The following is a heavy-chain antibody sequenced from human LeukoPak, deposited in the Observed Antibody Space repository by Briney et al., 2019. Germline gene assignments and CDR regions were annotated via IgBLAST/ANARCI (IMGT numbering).Heavy chain of an antibody. Sequence: GASVKVSCKASGGTFSSYAISWVRQAPGQGLEWMGGIIPIFGTANYAQKFQGRVTITADESTSTAYMELSSLRSEDTAVYYCASAVTYYYDSSGPPRFDYWGQGTLVTVS. V-gene: IGHV1-69*13. CDR2: IIPIFGTA. CDR3: ASAVTYYYDSSGPPRFDY. D-gene: IGHD3-22*01. J-gene: IGHJ4*02. CDR1: GGTFSSYA.